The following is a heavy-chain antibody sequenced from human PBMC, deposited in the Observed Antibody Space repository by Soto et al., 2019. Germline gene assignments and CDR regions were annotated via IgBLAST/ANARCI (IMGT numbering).Heavy chain of an antibody. V-gene: IGHV5-51*01. CDR1: GYILTRYC. CDR3: AAYYGDYVENAFDI. D-gene: IGHD4-17*01. Sequence: PVEALKISCNGSGYILTRYCIGWVRQMPLKGLEWMGIIYPGDSDTRYSPYFQGQVTISADKSIRTAYLEWSSLKASDTAMYYCAAYYGDYVENAFDIWGQGTMVPVSS. J-gene: IGHJ3*02. CDR2: IYPGDSDT.